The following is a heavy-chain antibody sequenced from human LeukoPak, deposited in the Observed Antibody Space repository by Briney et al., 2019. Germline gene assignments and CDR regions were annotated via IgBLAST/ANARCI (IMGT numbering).Heavy chain of an antibody. V-gene: IGHV1-18*01. CDR2: ISAYNGNT. D-gene: IGHD5-18*01. J-gene: IGHJ6*02. CDR3: AKNPSLKGYGPNNYYNGRDV. Sequence: ASVKVSCKASGYTFTSYGISWVRQAPGQGLEWMGWISAYNGNTNYAQKLQGRVTMTTDTSTSTAYMELRSLRSDDTAVYSCAKNPSLKGYGPNNYYNGRDVGGQGTRVTVSS. CDR1: GYTFTSYG.